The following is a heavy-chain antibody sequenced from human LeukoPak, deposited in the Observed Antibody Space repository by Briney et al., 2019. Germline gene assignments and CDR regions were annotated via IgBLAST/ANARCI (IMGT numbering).Heavy chain of an antibody. Sequence: GGSLRLSCAASGFTFSSYAMSWVRQAPGKGLEWVSAISGSGGSAYYAESVKGRFTISRDNSKNTLYLQMNSLRAEDTAVYYCAKSSRQWLVRGYFDYWGQGTLVTVSS. V-gene: IGHV3-23*01. CDR3: AKSSRQWLVRGYFDY. CDR2: ISGSGGSA. J-gene: IGHJ4*02. CDR1: GFTFSSYA. D-gene: IGHD6-19*01.